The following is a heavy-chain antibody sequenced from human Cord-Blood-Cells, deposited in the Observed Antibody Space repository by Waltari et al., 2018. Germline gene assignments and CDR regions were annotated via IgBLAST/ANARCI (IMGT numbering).Heavy chain of an antibody. Sequence: EVQLVESGGGLVKPGGSLRLSCAASGFTFSSYSMNWVRQAPGKGLEGVSAISSSSSYIYYADSVKGRFTISRDNAKNSLYLQMNSLRAEDTAVYYCASIAAAGHDYWGQGTLVTVSS. J-gene: IGHJ4*02. V-gene: IGHV3-21*01. CDR3: ASIAAAGHDY. CDR2: ISSSSSYI. D-gene: IGHD6-13*01. CDR1: GFTFSSYS.